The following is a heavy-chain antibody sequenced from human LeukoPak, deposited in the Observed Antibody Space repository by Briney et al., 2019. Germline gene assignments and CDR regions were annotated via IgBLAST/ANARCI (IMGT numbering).Heavy chain of an antibody. CDR3: AKGVIGSSASWFDY. V-gene: IGHV3-30*18. D-gene: IGHD6-6*01. Sequence: GRSLRLSCAASGFTFSSYGMHWVRQAPGKGLEWVAVISYDGSNKYYADSVKGRFTISRDNSKNTLYLQMNSLRAEDTAVYYCAKGVIGSSASWFDYWGQGTLVTVSS. J-gene: IGHJ4*02. CDR1: GFTFSSYG. CDR2: ISYDGSNK.